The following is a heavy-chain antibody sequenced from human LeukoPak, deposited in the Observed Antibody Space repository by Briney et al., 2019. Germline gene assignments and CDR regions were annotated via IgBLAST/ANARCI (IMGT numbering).Heavy chain of an antibody. CDR1: GFTLSSYG. V-gene: IGHV3-30*18. CDR2: ISYDGSNK. J-gene: IGHJ6*02. Sequence: PGGSLRLSCAASGFTLSSYGMHWVRQAPGKGLEWVAVISYDGSNKYYADSVKGRFTISRDNSKNTLYLQMNSLRAEDTAVYYCAKRPGRSFDWLLLDYYYYGMDVWGQGTTVTVSS. CDR3: AKRPGRSFDWLLLDYYYYGMDV. D-gene: IGHD3-9*01.